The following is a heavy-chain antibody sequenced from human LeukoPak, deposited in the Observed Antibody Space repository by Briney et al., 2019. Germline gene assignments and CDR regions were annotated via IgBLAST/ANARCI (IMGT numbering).Heavy chain of an antibody. CDR2: ISNSSSYI. Sequence: PGGSLRLSCAASGFTFSSYSMNWVRQAPGKGLEWVSSISNSSSYIYYADSVKGRFTISRDNAKNSLYLQMNSLRAEDTAVYYCARDYCSSTSCYTYYYYYGMDVWGQGTTVTVSS. CDR1: GFTFSSYS. D-gene: IGHD2-2*02. CDR3: ARDYCSSTSCYTYYYYYGMDV. V-gene: IGHV3-21*01. J-gene: IGHJ6*02.